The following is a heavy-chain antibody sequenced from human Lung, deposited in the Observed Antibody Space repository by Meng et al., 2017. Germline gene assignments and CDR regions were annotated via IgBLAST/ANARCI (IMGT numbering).Heavy chain of an antibody. CDR1: GDSVSANSAA. J-gene: IGHJ5*02. CDR2: TYYRSKWYN. V-gene: IGHV6-1*01. D-gene: IGHD5-18*01. CDR3: ASGYGLPS. Sequence: QVQLQPSGPGLGKPSPTLSLTCAISGDSVSANSAAWNWIRQSPSRGLEWLGRTYYRSKWYNDYAVSVKSRIIITPDTSKNQFSLQLNSVTPEDTAVYFCASGYGLPSWGQGTLVTVSS.